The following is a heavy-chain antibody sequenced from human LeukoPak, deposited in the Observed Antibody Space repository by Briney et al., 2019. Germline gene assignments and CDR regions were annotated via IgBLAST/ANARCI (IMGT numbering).Heavy chain of an antibody. V-gene: IGHV3-23*01. CDR1: GFTFTSYS. Sequence: GGSLRLSCAASGFTFTSYSMNWVRQAPGKGLEWVSGVSGSGDNTYYADSVKGRFTISRDNSKNTLYVQVNSLGTEDTAAYYCAKGSYYDSSGSFYFDYWGQGTLVTVSS. CDR2: VSGSGDNT. CDR3: AKGSYYDSSGSFYFDY. J-gene: IGHJ4*02. D-gene: IGHD3-22*01.